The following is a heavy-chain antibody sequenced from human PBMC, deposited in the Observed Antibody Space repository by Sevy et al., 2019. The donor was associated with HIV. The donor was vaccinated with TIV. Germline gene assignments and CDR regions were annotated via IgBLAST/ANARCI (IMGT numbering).Heavy chain of an antibody. CDR1: GFTVSSNY. CDR3: ATTGYSSSWYLHYGMDV. Sequence: GGSLRLSCAASGFTVSSNYMSWVRQAPGKGLEWVSVIYSGGSTYYADSVKGRFTISRDNSKNMLYLQMNSLRAEDTAVYYCATTGYSSSWYLHYGMDVWGQGTTVTVS. V-gene: IGHV3-53*01. CDR2: IYSGGST. D-gene: IGHD6-13*01. J-gene: IGHJ6*02.